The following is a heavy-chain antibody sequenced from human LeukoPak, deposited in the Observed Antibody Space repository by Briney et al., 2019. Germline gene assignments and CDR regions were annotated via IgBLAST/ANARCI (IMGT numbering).Heavy chain of an antibody. CDR3: ARGAYGDYSVFDS. CDR2: FDPEDGET. CDR1: GYTLTELS. D-gene: IGHD4-17*01. V-gene: IGHV1-24*01. Sequence: ASVKVSCRVSGYTLTELSMHWVRQAPGKGLEWMGGFDPEDGETIYAQKFQGRVTMTEDTSTDTAYMELSSLRSEDTAVYYCARGAYGDYSVFDSWGQGTLGTVSS. J-gene: IGHJ4*02.